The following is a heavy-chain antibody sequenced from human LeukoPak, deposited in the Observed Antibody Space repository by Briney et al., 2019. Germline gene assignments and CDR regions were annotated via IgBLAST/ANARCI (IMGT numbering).Heavy chain of an antibody. CDR1: GFTSSNHA. Sequence: GGSLRLSCAASGFTSSNHAMTWVRQAPGKGLEWVSTINISGGSTFYADSVKGRFTISRDNSKNTLSLQMNSLRAEDTAIYYCAKGESKDYLNYFDYLNYFDHWGQGALVTVSS. CDR3: AKGESKDYLNYFDYLNYFDH. CDR2: INISGGST. V-gene: IGHV3-23*01. J-gene: IGHJ4*02. D-gene: IGHD2/OR15-2a*01.